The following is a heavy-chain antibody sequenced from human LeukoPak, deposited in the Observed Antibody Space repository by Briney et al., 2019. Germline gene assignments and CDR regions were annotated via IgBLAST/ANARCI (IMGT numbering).Heavy chain of an antibody. V-gene: IGHV3-21*01. J-gene: IGHJ4*02. CDR2: ISSSSSYI. Sequence: TGGSLRLSCAASGFTFSSYSMDWVRQAPGKGLEWVSSISSSSSYIYYADSVKGRFTISRDNAKNSLYLQMNSLRAEDTAVYYCARDRGQQSFDYWGQGTLVTVSS. D-gene: IGHD6-13*01. CDR3: ARDRGQQSFDY. CDR1: GFTFSSYS.